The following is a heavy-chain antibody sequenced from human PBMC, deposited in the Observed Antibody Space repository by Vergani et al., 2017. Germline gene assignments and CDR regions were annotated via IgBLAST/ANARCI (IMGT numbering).Heavy chain of an antibody. V-gene: IGHV3-23*01. CDR2: ISGSGGST. D-gene: IGHD5-12*01. J-gene: IGHJ6*02. CDR1: GFTFNHYA. CDR3: AKANPRNSGYDYLYYYHAMDV. Sequence: EVQLLESGGDLVQPGGSLRLSCAASGFTFNHYAMNLVRQAPGKGLEWVSVISGSGGSTYYAGSVKGRFTISRDSSKNTLYLQMNSLSAGDTAVYYCAKANPRNSGYDYLYYYHAMDVWGQGTTVTVSS.